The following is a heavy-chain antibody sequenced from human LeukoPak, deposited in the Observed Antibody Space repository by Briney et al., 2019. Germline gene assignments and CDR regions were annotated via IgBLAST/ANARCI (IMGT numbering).Heavy chain of an antibody. CDR2: IKQDGSEK. J-gene: IGHJ3*02. Sequence: GGTLRLSCAASGFTFSSYGMSWVRQAPGKGLEWVADIKQDGSEKYYVHSVKGRFTISRQNDKNSLFLQMNSLRAEDTAVYYCARHRSGGSQDDAFDIWGQGTMVTVSS. CDR3: ARHRSGGSQDDAFDI. D-gene: IGHD2-15*01. V-gene: IGHV3-7*01. CDR1: GFTFSSYG.